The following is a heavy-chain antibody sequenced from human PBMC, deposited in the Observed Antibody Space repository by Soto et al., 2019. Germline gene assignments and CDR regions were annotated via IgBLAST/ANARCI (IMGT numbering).Heavy chain of an antibody. V-gene: IGHV3-21*01. CDR1: GFTFSSYS. Sequence: EVQLVESGGGLVKPGGSLRLSCAASGFTFSSYSMNWVRQAPGKGLEWVSSISSSSSYIYYADSVKGRFTISRDNAKNSLYLQMNSLRAEDTAVYYCARDGRSRNWDLGYWGQGTLVTVSS. D-gene: IGHD7-27*01. CDR2: ISSSSSYI. J-gene: IGHJ4*02. CDR3: ARDGRSRNWDLGY.